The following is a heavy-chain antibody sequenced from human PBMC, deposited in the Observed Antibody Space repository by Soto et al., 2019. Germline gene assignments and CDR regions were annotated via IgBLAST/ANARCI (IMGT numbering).Heavy chain of an antibody. Sequence: GGSLGLGCAASRVTVSSYAISWVRQAPGKGLEWVSAISVSGGSTYYADSVTGRFTISRDNSKNTLYLQMNSLRAEDTAVYYCAKGRGQLVCYDGMDVWGQGTTLTVS. CDR3: AKGRGQLVCYDGMDV. V-gene: IGHV3-23*01. D-gene: IGHD6-13*01. J-gene: IGHJ6*02. CDR2: ISVSGGST. CDR1: RVTVSSYA.